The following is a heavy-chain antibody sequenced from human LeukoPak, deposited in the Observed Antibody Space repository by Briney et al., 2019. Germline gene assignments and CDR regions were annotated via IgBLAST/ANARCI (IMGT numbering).Heavy chain of an antibody. J-gene: IGHJ4*02. D-gene: IGHD1-20*01. Sequence: GASVKVSCKASGYTFIDYYMHWVRQAPGQGLEWMGWIIPNSGGTNYAHKFQGRVTMTRDKSISTAYMELSSLRSDDTAVYYCATDWGVIGTSSYWGQGTLVTVSS. CDR1: GYTFIDYY. V-gene: IGHV1-2*02. CDR3: ATDWGVIGTSSY. CDR2: IIPNSGGT.